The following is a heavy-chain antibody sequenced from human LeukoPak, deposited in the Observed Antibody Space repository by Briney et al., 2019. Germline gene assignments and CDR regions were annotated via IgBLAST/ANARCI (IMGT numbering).Heavy chain of an antibody. CDR3: AKDGSWSCTD. Sequence: GGSLRLSCAASGFTFSSYAMHWVRQGPGKGLEWVAYIAHHGSNKYYADSVKGRLTISRDNSKRTLYLQMNNLRADDTAVYYCAKDGSWSCTDWGQGALVAVSS. CDR2: IAHHGSNK. D-gene: IGHD2-8*02. V-gene: IGHV3-30*02. CDR1: GFTFSSYA. J-gene: IGHJ4*02.